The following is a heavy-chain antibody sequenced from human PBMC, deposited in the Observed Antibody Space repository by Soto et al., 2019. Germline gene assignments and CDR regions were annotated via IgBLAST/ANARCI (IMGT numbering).Heavy chain of an antibody. V-gene: IGHV1-3*01. CDR2: INAGNGNT. D-gene: IGHD2-2*01. CDR3: ARGGADIVVVGYYYGMDV. Sequence: ASVKVSCKASGYTFTSYAMHWVRQAPGQRLEWMGWINAGNGNTKYSQKFQGRVTITRDTSASTAYMELSSLRSEDTAVYYCARGGADIVVVGYYYGMDVWGQGTTVTVSS. J-gene: IGHJ6*02. CDR1: GYTFTSYA.